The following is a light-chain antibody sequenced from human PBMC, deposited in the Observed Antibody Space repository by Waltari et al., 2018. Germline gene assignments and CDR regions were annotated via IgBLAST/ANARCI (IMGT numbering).Light chain of an antibody. V-gene: IGKV3-20*01. J-gene: IGKJ1*01. CDR1: QSVSSNY. CDR3: QQYGSSPRT. CDR2: GAS. Sequence: EIVLTQSPGTLSLSPGERATLSCRASQSVSSNYLAWYQQKPGQAPRLLIYGASSRAGGIPDRFSGSGSGTDFILTITRLEPEDFGVYYCQQYGSSPRTFGQGTKVEI.